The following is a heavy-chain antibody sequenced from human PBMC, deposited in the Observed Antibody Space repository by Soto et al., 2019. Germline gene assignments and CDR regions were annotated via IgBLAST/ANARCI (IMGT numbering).Heavy chain of an antibody. CDR1: GGSISSGGYY. V-gene: IGHV4-31*03. J-gene: IGHJ4*02. CDR3: ATQGGGSSRPEYYFDY. CDR2: IHYSGST. D-gene: IGHD6-6*01. Sequence: QVQLQESGPGLVKPSQTLSLTCTVSGGSISSGGYYWSWIRQHPGKGLEWIGYIHYSGSTYYNPSLKSRVTISVDTSKNQFSLKLSSVTAADTAVYYCATQGGGSSRPEYYFDYWGQGTLVTVSS.